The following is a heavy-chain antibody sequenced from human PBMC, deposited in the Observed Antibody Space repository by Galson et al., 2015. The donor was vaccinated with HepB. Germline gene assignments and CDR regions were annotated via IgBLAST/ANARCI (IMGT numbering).Heavy chain of an antibody. CDR2: TSWNSGRI. V-gene: IGHV3-9*01. CDR1: GFTFDDCA. D-gene: IGHD5-18*01. CDR3: AKDIGYNYGSAFDY. Sequence: SLRLSCAASGFTFDDCAMHWVRQAPGKGLEWVSSTSWNSGRIGYADSLKGRITISRDNAKNSLYLQLNSLRAEDTALYYCAKDIGYNYGSAFDYWGQGTLVTVSS. J-gene: IGHJ4*02.